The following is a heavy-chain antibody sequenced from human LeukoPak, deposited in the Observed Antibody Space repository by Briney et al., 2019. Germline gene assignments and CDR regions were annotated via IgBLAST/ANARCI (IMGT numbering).Heavy chain of an antibody. V-gene: IGHV3-21*01. J-gene: IGHJ4*02. CDR3: ARQGDSSDYYRGVLDH. D-gene: IGHD3-22*01. CDR2: ISSSSSHR. Sequence: KTGGSLRLSCAASGFTFSTFEMNWVRQAPGKGLEWVSSISSSSSHRYYEDSLKGRFTISRDNAENSLYLQMNSLRVEDTAVYYCARQGDSSDYYRGVLDHWGQGALVTVSS. CDR1: GFTFSTFE.